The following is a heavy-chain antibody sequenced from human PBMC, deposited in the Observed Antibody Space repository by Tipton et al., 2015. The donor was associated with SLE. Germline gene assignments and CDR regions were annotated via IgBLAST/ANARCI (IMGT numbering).Heavy chain of an antibody. V-gene: IGHV4-4*07. CDR1: GGSLSSDY. J-gene: IGHJ2*01. CDR3: ASPMLSNWYFDL. D-gene: IGHD2-8*01. Sequence: TLSLTCTVSGGSLSSDYWSWIRQPAGKGLEWIGHIYASGSTNYNPSLKSRVAMSVDTSMNQFSLKLSSVTAADTAVYYCASPMLSNWYFDLWGRGTLVTVSS. CDR2: IYASGST.